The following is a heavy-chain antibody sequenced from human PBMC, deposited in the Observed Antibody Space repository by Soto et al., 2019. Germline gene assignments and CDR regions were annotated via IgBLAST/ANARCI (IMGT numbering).Heavy chain of an antibody. J-gene: IGHJ4*02. V-gene: IGHV3-23*01. CDR2: ITAGGGST. D-gene: IGHD6-13*01. CDR3: AKRLTYSSSWYYLDY. CDR1: GFTFSSCA. Sequence: GSLRLSCAASGFTFSSCAMSWVRQAPGKGLEWVSTITAGGGSTYYADSVKGRFTISRDNSKNTLYLQMNSLRAEDTAVYYCAKRLTYSSSWYYLDYWGQGTLVTVSS.